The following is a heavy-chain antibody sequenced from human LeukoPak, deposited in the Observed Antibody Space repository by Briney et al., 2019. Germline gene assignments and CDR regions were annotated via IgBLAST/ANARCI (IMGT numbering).Heavy chain of an antibody. CDR1: GYTFSSYD. D-gene: IGHD3-10*01. CDR2: MNPNSGNT. J-gene: IGHJ5*02. CDR3: ARDHYYGSGSQNWFDP. Sequence: GASVKVSCKASGYTFSSYDINWVRQATGQGLEWMGWMNPNSGNTAYAQKFQGRVTMTTDTSTSTAYMELRSLRSDDTAVYYCARDHYYGSGSQNWFDPWGQGTLVTVSS. V-gene: IGHV1-8*02.